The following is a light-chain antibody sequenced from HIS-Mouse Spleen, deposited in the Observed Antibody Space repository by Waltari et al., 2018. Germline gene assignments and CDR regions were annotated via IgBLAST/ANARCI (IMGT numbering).Light chain of an antibody. CDR3: SSYTSSSTWV. J-gene: IGLJ3*02. CDR1: SSDVGGYNY. V-gene: IGLV2-14*03. CDR2: DVS. Sequence: QSALTQPASVSGSPVQSITISCTGTSSDVGGYNYVSWYQQHPGKAPKLMIYDVSNRPSGVSNRFSGSKSGNTASLTISGLQAEDEADYYCSSYTSSSTWVFGGGTKLIVL.